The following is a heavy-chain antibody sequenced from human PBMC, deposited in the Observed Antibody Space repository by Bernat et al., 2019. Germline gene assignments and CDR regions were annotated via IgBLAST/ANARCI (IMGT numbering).Heavy chain of an antibody. J-gene: IGHJ4*02. D-gene: IGHD5-18*01. V-gene: IGHV3-23*04. CDR3: TKEDEAYSFARN. CDR2: ISGSGDRK. CDR1: GFTFRIYA. Sequence: EVQLVESGGGLVQPGGSLRLSGVASGFTFRIYAMSWVRQAPGKGLGWVSAISGSGDRKYYADSGKGRFSISRDKSKNTLYLQMNSLGAEDTAVYYCTKEDEAYSFARNWGQGTLVAVSS.